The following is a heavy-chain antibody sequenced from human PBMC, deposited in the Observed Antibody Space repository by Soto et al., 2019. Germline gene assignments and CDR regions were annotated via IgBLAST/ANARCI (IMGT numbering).Heavy chain of an antibody. Sequence: QVQLVQSGAEVKKPGSAVKVSCKDSGGTFSTYSMFWVRQAPGQGLEWMGRIIPMLGIANYAQKFQGRVTITADKTTGTAYMELSSLRSEDTALYYCTLASWSGEVFDIWGQGTMVTVSS. J-gene: IGHJ3*02. CDR3: TLASWSGEVFDI. V-gene: IGHV1-69*02. D-gene: IGHD2-21*01. CDR1: GGTFSTYS. CDR2: IIPMLGIA.